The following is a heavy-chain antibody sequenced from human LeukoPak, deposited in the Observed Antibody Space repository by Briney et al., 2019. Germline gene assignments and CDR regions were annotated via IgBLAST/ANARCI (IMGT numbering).Heavy chain of an antibody. CDR3: ARDSLTIPSLYFDL. J-gene: IGHJ2*01. CDR1: GGPISSYY. V-gene: IGHV4-4*07. Sequence: PSETLSLTCTVSGGPISSYYWSWIRQPAGKGLEWIGRIYTSGSTNYNPSLKSRVTMSVDTSKNQFSLKLSSVTAADTAVYYCARDSLTIPSLYFDLWGRGTLVTVSS. D-gene: IGHD3-9*01. CDR2: IYTSGST.